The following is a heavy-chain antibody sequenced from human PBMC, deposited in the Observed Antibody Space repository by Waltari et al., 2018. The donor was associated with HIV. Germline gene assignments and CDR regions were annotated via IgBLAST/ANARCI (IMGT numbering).Heavy chain of an antibody. CDR1: GGSISSYY. CDR2: IYYSGST. D-gene: IGHD5-18*01. V-gene: IGHV4-59*01. CDR3: ARQTAMVTSDFDY. Sequence: QVHLQESGPGLVKPSEPLSLTCTVSGGSISSYYWSWIRQPPGKGLEWIGYIYYSGSTTYNPSLKSRVTISVDTSKNQFSLKLSSVTAADTAVYYCARQTAMVTSDFDYWGQGTLVTVSS. J-gene: IGHJ4*02.